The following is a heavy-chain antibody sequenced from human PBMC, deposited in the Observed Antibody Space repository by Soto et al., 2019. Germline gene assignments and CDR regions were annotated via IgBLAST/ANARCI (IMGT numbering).Heavy chain of an antibody. D-gene: IGHD1-26*01. Sequence: GGSLRLSCAASGVTFTSYAISWVRLTPGKGLEWVSAISGSGSNTFYADSVRGRFTISRDNSKNTVFLQMNNLRAEDTAVYFCARDRATFDYWGQGTRVTVSS. V-gene: IGHV3-23*01. CDR3: ARDRATFDY. CDR2: ISGSGSNT. CDR1: GVTFTSYA. J-gene: IGHJ4*02.